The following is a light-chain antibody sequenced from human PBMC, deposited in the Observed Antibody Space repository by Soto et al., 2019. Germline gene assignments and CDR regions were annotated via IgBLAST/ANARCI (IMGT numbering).Light chain of an antibody. CDR2: EVS. CDR1: SSDVGGYNY. V-gene: IGLV2-14*01. J-gene: IGLJ1*01. Sequence: QAVVTQPASVSGSPGQSITISCTGTSSDVGGYNYVSWYQQHPGKAPKLIIYEVSNRPSGVSNRFSGSKSGNTASLTISGLQAEDEADYYCSSYRSSSTGVFGIGTKLTVL. CDR3: SSYRSSSTGV.